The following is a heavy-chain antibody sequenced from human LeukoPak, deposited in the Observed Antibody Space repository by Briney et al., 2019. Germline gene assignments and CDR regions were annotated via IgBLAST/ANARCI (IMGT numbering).Heavy chain of an antibody. D-gene: IGHD6-13*01. Sequence: PSETLSLTCAVYGESFSGYYWSWIRQPPGKGLEWIGEINHSGSTNYNPSLKSRVTISVDTSKNQFSLKLSSVTAADTAVYYCARDSSSWQTYGMDVWGQGTTVTVSS. CDR2: INHSGST. J-gene: IGHJ6*02. CDR3: ARDSSSWQTYGMDV. V-gene: IGHV4-34*01. CDR1: GESFSGYY.